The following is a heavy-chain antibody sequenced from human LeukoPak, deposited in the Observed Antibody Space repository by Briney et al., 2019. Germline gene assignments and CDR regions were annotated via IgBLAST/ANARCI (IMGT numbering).Heavy chain of an antibody. CDR2: ISGSGGST. J-gene: IGHJ6*03. CDR3: ANYYDSSGSPYYYYYMDV. CDR1: GFTFSWYA. Sequence: GGSLRLSCAASGFTFSWYAMSWVCQAPGKWLEWVSAISGSGGSTYYADSVKGRFTISRDNSKNTLYLQMNSLRAEDTAVYYCANYYDSSGSPYYYYYMDVWGKGTTVTVSS. D-gene: IGHD3-22*01. V-gene: IGHV3-23*01.